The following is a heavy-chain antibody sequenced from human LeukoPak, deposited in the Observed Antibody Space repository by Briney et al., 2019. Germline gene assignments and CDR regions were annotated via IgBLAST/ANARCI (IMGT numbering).Heavy chain of an antibody. CDR3: AGIVGALGAFDI. V-gene: IGHV4-30-4*08. CDR1: GGSISSGDYY. CDR2: IYYSGST. Sequence: SQTLSLTCTVSGGSISSGDYYWSWVRQPPGKGLEWIAYIYYSGSTYYNPSLKSRVTISVDTSKNQFSLKLSSVTAADTAVYYCAGIVGALGAFDIWGQGTMVTVSS. J-gene: IGHJ3*02. D-gene: IGHD1-26*01.